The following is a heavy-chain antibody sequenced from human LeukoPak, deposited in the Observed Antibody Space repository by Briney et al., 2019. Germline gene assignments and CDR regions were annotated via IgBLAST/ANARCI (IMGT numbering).Heavy chain of an antibody. V-gene: IGHV3-53*01. CDR2: VYSGGST. D-gene: IGHD3-10*01. CDR3: ARDGGPLGEILFSAPDS. CDR1: GFTVSSNY. J-gene: IGHJ4*02. Sequence: GGSLRLSCAASGFTVSSNYMSWVRQAPGKGLEWVSVVYSGGSTYYADSVKGRFTISRDNSKNTLYLQMNSLRREDTAVYYCARDGGPLGEILFSAPDSWGQGTLVTVSS.